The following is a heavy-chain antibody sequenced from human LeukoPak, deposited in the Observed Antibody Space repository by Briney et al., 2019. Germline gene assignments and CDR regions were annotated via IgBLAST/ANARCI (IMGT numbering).Heavy chain of an antibody. Sequence: SETLSLTCTVSGGSISSYYWSWIRQPPGKGLEWIGYIYNSGSTNYNPSLKSRVTISVDTSKNQFSLKLSSVTAADTAVYYCARDRMEGSGSYRNWFDPWGQGTLVTVSS. CDR1: GGSISSYY. CDR3: ARDRMEGSGSYRNWFDP. CDR2: IYNSGST. D-gene: IGHD3-10*01. V-gene: IGHV4-59*01. J-gene: IGHJ5*02.